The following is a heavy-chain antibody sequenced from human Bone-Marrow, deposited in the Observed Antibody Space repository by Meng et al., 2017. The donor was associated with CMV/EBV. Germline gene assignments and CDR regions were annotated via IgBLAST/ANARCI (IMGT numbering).Heavy chain of an antibody. Sequence: GESLKISCAASGFTFSSYWMSWVRQAPGKGLEWVVNIKQDGSEKYYVDSVKGRFTISRDNAKNSLYLQMNSLRAEDTAVYYCARTLAALGPYGMDVWGQGTTVTVSS. CDR2: IKQDGSEK. CDR1: GFTFSSYW. D-gene: IGHD6-13*01. V-gene: IGHV3-7*01. J-gene: IGHJ6*02. CDR3: ARTLAALGPYGMDV.